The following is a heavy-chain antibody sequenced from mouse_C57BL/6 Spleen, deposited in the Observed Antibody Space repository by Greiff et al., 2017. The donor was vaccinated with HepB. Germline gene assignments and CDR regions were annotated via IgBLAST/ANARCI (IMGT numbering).Heavy chain of an antibody. CDR3: TAGDGYYGGAMDY. CDR1: GFTFSDAW. J-gene: IGHJ4*01. V-gene: IGHV6-6*01. D-gene: IGHD2-3*01. CDR2: IRNKANNHAT. Sequence: EVQVVESGGGLVQPGGSMKLSCAASGFTFSDAWMDWVRQSPEKGLEWVAEIRNKANNHATYYAESVKGRFTISRDDSKSSVYLQMNSLRAEDTGIYYCTAGDGYYGGAMDYWGQGTSVTVSS.